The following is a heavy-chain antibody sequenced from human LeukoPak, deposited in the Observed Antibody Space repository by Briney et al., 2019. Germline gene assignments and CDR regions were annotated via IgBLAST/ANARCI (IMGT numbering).Heavy chain of an antibody. V-gene: IGHV3-23*01. D-gene: IGHD3-10*01. Sequence: GGSLRLSCAASGFTFSSYAMSWVRQAPGKGLEWVSAISGSGGSTYYADSVKGRFAISRDNSKNTLYLQMNSLRAEDTAVYYCAKDRGDYFTPLDYWGQGTLVTVSS. J-gene: IGHJ4*02. CDR2: ISGSGGST. CDR3: AKDRGDYFTPLDY. CDR1: GFTFSSYA.